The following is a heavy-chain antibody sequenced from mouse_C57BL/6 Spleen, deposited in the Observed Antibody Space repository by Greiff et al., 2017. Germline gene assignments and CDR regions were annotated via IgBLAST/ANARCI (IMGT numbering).Heavy chain of an antibody. V-gene: IGHV10-1*01. J-gene: IGHJ4*01. CDR2: IRSKSNNYAT. Sequence: EVKLMESGGGLVQPKGSLKLSCAASGFRFNTYAMNWVRQAPGKGLEWVARIRSKSNNYATYYADSVKDRFTISRDDSESMLYLQMNNLKTEDTAMYYCVRQNYDSYYAMDYWGQGTSVTVSS. CDR1: GFRFNTYA. CDR3: VRQNYDSYYAMDY. D-gene: IGHD2-4*01.